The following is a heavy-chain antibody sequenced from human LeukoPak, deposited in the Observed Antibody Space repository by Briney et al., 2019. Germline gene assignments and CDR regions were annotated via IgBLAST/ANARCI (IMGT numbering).Heavy chain of an antibody. D-gene: IGHD3-10*01. CDR3: AKEKEPGQGWFGELFTWIFDY. J-gene: IGHJ4*02. CDR2: ISYDGSNE. V-gene: IGHV3-30*18. CDR1: GFIFSNYG. Sequence: PGGSLRLSCAASGFIFSNYGMHWVRQVPGKGLEWVAVISYDGSNEYYADSVKGRFTISRDNSKNTLYLQMNSLRPEDTAVYYCAKEKEPGQGWFGELFTWIFDYWGQGTLVTVSS.